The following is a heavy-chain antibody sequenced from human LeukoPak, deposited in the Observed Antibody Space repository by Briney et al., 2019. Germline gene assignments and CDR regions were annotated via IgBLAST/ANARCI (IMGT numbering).Heavy chain of an antibody. V-gene: IGHV3-30-3*01. J-gene: IGHJ6*02. Sequence: GRSLRLSCAASGFTFSSYAMHWVRQAPGKGLEWVAVISYDGSNKYYADSVKGRFTISRDNAKNSLYLQMNSLRAEDTALYYCAKDMVRGVIIGMDVWGQGTTVTVSS. CDR1: GFTFSSYA. CDR2: ISYDGSNK. CDR3: AKDMVRGVIIGMDV. D-gene: IGHD3-10*01.